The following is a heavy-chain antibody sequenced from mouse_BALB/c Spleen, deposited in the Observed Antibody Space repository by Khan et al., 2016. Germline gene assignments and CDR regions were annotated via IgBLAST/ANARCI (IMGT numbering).Heavy chain of an antibody. CDR2: ISYSGST. CDR1: GYSITSDYA. J-gene: IGHJ2*01. Sequence: EVQLQESGPGLVKPSQSLSLTCTVTGYSITSDYAWNWIRQFPGNKLEWMGYISYSGSTSYNPSLKSRISSTRDTSKNQFFLQLNSVTTEDTATXSCARDYYGSSYFDYWGQGTTLTVSS. V-gene: IGHV3-2*02. CDR3: ARDYYGSSYFDY. D-gene: IGHD1-1*01.